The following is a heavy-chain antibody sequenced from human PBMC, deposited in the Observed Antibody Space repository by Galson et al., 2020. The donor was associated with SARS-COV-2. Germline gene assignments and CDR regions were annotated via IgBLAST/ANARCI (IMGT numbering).Heavy chain of an antibody. CDR3: AIIGSGSFGS. Sequence: GGSLRLSCAGSGFTFSTYGINWVRQAPGQGLEWLAHISGSGSPIYYADSVRGRFTISRDNAKNYLFLQMDRVSDEDTALYYCAIIGSGSFGSWGQGTLVTVSP. V-gene: IGHV3-48*02. D-gene: IGHD3-10*01. CDR1: GFTFSTYG. CDR2: ISGSGSPI. J-gene: IGHJ4*02.